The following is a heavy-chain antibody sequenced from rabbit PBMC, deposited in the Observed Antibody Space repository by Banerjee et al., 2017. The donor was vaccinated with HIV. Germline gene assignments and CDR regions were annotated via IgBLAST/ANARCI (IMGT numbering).Heavy chain of an antibody. V-gene: IGHV1S40*01. CDR3: ARDHPYAAYGGHGYADL. CDR2: MDAGNSGST. Sequence: QSLEESGGGLVKPEGSLTLTCTASGFSFSSSYYMCWVRQAPGKGLEWIACMDAGNSGSTYYANWAKGRFTISKTSSTTVTLQMTSLTAADTATYFCARDHPYAAYGGHGYADLWGPGTLVTVS. CDR1: GFSFSSSYY. D-gene: IGHD6-1*01. J-gene: IGHJ4*01.